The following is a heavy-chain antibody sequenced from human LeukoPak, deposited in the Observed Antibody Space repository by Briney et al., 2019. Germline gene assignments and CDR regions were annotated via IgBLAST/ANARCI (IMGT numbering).Heavy chain of an antibody. Sequence: PGGSLRLSCAASGFTFSSYSMNWVRQAPGKGLEWVSSISSSSSYIYYADSEKGRFTISRDNAKNSLYLQMNSLRAEDTAVYFCARESAVEQWLASFDYWGQGTLVTVSS. CDR3: ARESAVEQWLASFDY. CDR2: ISSSSSYI. V-gene: IGHV3-21*01. D-gene: IGHD6-19*01. CDR1: GFTFSSYS. J-gene: IGHJ4*02.